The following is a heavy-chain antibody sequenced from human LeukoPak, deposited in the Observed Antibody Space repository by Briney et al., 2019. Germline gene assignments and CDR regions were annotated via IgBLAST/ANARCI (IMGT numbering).Heavy chain of an antibody. CDR1: GFSFTSYW. V-gene: IGHV5-51*01. Sequence: GESLKISCKGSGFSFTSYWIAWVRQMPGKGLEWMGIIYPGDSDTRYSPSFQGLATISADKSISTAYLQWSSLKASDTAIYFCARGGLISSPWFDPWGQGTLVTVSS. J-gene: IGHJ5*02. CDR3: ARGGLISSPWFDP. D-gene: IGHD3-16*01. CDR2: IYPGDSDT.